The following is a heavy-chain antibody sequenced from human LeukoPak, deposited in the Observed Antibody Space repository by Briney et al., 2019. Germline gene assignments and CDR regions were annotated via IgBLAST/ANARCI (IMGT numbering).Heavy chain of an antibody. CDR1: GGSISSSNW. V-gene: IGHV4-4*02. CDR3: ARVRYGSSNYFDH. CDR2: IYHSGST. J-gene: IGHJ4*02. Sequence: PSETLSLTCAVSGGSISSSNWWSWVRQPPGQGLEWIGEIYHSGSTNYNPSLKSRVTISVDNSKNQFSLRLSSVTAADTAVYYCARVRYGSSNYFDHWGQGTLVTVSS. D-gene: IGHD3-10*01.